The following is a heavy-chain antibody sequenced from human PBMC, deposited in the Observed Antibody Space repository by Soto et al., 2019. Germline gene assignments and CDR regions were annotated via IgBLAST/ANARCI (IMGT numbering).Heavy chain of an antibody. CDR1: TFTFSASA. CDR3: VKGPSQGSSVFGPLDF. J-gene: IGHJ4*02. D-gene: IGHD3-3*01. Sequence: QPGGSLRLSCSASTFTFSASAMYWVRQAPGKGLEYVSVISYNGGRTYYADSVKGRFTISRDNSKNTVFLQMSSLRGEDTAVYYCVKGPSQGSSVFGPLDFWGQGTLVTVSS. V-gene: IGHV3-64D*06. CDR2: ISYNGGRT.